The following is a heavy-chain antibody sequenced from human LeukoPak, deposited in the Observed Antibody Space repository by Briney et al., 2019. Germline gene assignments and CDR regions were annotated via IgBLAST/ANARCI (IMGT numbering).Heavy chain of an antibody. J-gene: IGHJ3*02. CDR2: IYYSGRT. CDR3: ARGRWLPNAFDI. V-gene: IGHV4-59*01. Sequence: SETLSLTCTVSGDSINSYYWNWIRQPPGKGLEWIGYIYYSGRTDYNPSLKSRVTISVDTSKHQFSMKLKSVTAADTAVYFCARGRWLPNAFDIWGQGTMVTV. CDR1: GDSINSYY. D-gene: IGHD5-24*01.